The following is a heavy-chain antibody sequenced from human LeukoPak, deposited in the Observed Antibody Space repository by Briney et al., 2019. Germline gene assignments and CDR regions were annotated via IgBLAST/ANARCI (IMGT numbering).Heavy chain of an antibody. D-gene: IGHD5-12*01. Sequence: GGSLRLSCAASGFTFSTYAMHWVRQAPGKGLEWVTVISFDGNNKNYADSVKGRFTISRDSSKNTLYLQMNTLRVDDTAVYFCAKGDIVATSLFDHWGQGTPVTVSS. CDR3: AKGDIVATSLFDH. V-gene: IGHV3-30*04. CDR1: GFTFSTYA. CDR2: ISFDGNNK. J-gene: IGHJ4*02.